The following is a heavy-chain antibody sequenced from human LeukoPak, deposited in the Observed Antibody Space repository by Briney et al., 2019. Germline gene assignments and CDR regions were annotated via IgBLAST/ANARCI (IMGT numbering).Heavy chain of an antibody. CDR2: IMPIFGTA. Sequence: LVKVSCKSSGGTFSIYAISWVRQAPGQGLEWVGGIMPIFGTANYAQKFQGRGTITADKSTSTAYMELSSLRSEDTAVYYCARDWSVPAATYYYYGMDVWGKGTTVTVSS. J-gene: IGHJ6*04. CDR3: ARDWSVPAATYYYYGMDV. CDR1: GGTFSIYA. D-gene: IGHD2-2*01. V-gene: IGHV1-69*06.